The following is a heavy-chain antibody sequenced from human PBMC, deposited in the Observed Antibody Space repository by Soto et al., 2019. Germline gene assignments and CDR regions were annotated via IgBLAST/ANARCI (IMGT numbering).Heavy chain of an antibody. Sequence: QVQLVESGGGVVQPGRSLRLSCAASGFTFRSYVMHWVRQAPGKGLEWVALISSDESDKYYADSVRGRFTISRDNSKNTLYLEMNSLSCDHLAVYYSAEHPGTHRNYWGQGTLVSVSS. J-gene: IGHJ4*02. CDR2: ISSDESDK. V-gene: IGHV3-30*18. CDR3: AEHPGTHRNY. CDR1: GFTFRSYV.